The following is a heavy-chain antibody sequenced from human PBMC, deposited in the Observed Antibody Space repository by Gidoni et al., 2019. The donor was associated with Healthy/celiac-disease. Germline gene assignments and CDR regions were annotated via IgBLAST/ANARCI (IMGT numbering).Heavy chain of an antibody. CDR3: AKDDWPGTYYFDY. V-gene: IGHV3-23*04. J-gene: IGHJ4*02. CDR1: GFPFSTYA. CDR2: ISGSGGST. Sequence: EVQLGESGGGLVQPGGSLSLPCAASGFPFSTYAMTWVRQAPGKGLEWVSAISGSGGSTYYADSVKGRFTISRDNSKNTLYLQMNSLRAEDTAIYYCAKDDWPGTYYFDYWGQGTLVTVSS. D-gene: IGHD2-21*01.